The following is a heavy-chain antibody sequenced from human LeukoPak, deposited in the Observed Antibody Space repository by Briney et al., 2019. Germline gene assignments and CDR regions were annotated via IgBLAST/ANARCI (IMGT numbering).Heavy chain of an antibody. CDR1: GFTFSDYG. CDR3: AKRQLTSGWFKYFDS. V-gene: IGHV3-23*01. J-gene: IGHJ4*02. Sequence: GGSLRLSCAVSGFTFSDYGMGWVRQAPGEGLQWVSFISENGDKTFYPDSVRGRFTISRDNSKNTLYLQMNSLRADGTAVYFCAKRQLTSGWFKYFDSWGQGTLVTVSS. D-gene: IGHD6-19*01. CDR2: ISENGDKT.